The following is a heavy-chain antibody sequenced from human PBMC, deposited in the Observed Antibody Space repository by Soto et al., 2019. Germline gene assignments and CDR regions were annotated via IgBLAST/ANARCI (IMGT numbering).Heavy chain of an antibody. D-gene: IGHD2-21*01. CDR3: VRMYSGVDYGMDV. V-gene: IGHV5-51*01. CDR1: GYIFSNHW. J-gene: IGHJ6*02. CDR2: VYPGDSDT. Sequence: GESLKISCKASGYIFSNHWIGWVRQMPGKGLEWMGIVYPGDSDTRYSPSFQGQVTVSADKSVSIAYLQWNSLKASDTAMYYCVRMYSGVDYGMDVWGQGTTVTVSS.